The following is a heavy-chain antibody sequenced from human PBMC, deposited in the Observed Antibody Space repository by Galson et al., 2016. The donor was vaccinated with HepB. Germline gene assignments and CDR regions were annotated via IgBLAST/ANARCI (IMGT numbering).Heavy chain of an antibody. Sequence: LRLSCAASGFTFSDHYMDWVRQAPGKGLEWIGRSRNKARGYTTEYAASVKGRFTVSRLDHYDLVYLQMNSLKTEDTAVYFCTRTTPITGGDFDFWGRGTLVTVSS. CDR3: TRTTPITGGDFDF. V-gene: IGHV3-72*01. CDR1: GFTFSDHY. CDR2: SRNKARGYTT. D-gene: IGHD3-10*01. J-gene: IGHJ4*02.